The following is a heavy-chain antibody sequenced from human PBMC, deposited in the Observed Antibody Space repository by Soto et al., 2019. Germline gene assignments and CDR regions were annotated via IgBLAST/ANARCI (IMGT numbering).Heavy chain of an antibody. CDR3: ARDRGIAAAGPSDY. J-gene: IGHJ4*02. Sequence: EASVKVSCKASGYTFTSYGISWVRQAPGQGLEWMGWISAYNGNTNYAQKLQGRVTMTTDTSTSTAYMELRSLRSDDTAVYYCARDRGIAAAGPSDYWGQGTLVTVSS. CDR1: GYTFTSYG. V-gene: IGHV1-18*04. CDR2: ISAYNGNT. D-gene: IGHD6-13*01.